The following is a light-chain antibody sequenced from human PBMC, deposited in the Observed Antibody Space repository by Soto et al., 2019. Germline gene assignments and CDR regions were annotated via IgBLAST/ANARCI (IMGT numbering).Light chain of an antibody. CDR1: QSISSW. J-gene: IGKJ1*01. CDR3: QQYNSYPWT. V-gene: IGKV1-5*01. Sequence: IHITQSPSTLSASVGDRVTITCLASQSISSWLAWYQQKPGKAPKLLIYDASSLESGVPSRFSGSGSGTEFTLTISSLQPDDFATYYCQQYNSYPWTFGQGTKVDI. CDR2: DAS.